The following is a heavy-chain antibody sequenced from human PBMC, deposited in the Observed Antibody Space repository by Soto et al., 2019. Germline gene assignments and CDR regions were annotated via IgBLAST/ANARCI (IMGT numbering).Heavy chain of an antibody. J-gene: IGHJ4*02. CDR2: IIPIFGTA. V-gene: IGHV1-69*13. Sequence: SVKVSCKASGGTFSSYAISWVRQAPGQGLEWMGGIIPIFGTANYAQKFQGRVTITADESTSTAYMELSSLRSEDTAVYYCALSMTTVTGNDYWGQGTLVTVSS. D-gene: IGHD4-17*01. CDR1: GGTFSSYA. CDR3: ALSMTTVTGNDY.